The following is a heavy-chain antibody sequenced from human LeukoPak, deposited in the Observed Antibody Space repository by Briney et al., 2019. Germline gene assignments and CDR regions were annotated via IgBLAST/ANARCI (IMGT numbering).Heavy chain of an antibody. D-gene: IGHD3-16*01. CDR3: TRGAGWLIDY. J-gene: IGHJ4*02. CDR1: GYSISSGYY. V-gene: IGHV4-38-2*02. Sequence: SETLSLTCTVSGYSISSGYYWGWIRQPPGKGLEWIGIIYHSGSTYYNAPLKSRVTISVDTSKNQFSLKLTSVTAADTAVYYCTRGAGWLIDYWGQGILVTVSS. CDR2: IYHSGST.